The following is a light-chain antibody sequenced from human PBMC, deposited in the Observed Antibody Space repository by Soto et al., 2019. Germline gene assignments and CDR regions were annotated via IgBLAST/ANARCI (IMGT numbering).Light chain of an antibody. CDR2: GAS. J-gene: IGKJ5*01. CDR1: QSVTSNY. Sequence: ELVLTQSPGTLSLSPGERATLSCRASQSVTSNYLAWYQQTPGQAPRLLFFGASIRATGIPDRFSGSGSGTDFTLTISRLEPEDFAVYYCQQYGSSITFGQGTRLENK. V-gene: IGKV3-20*01. CDR3: QQYGSSIT.